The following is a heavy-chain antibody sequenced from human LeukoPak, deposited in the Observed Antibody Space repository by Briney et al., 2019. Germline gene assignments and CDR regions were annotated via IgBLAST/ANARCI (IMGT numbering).Heavy chain of an antibody. D-gene: IGHD3-10*01. Sequence: KAGGSLRLSCAASGFTFSDYYMSWIRQAPGKGLEWVSYISSSGSTIYYADSVKGRFTISRDNAKNSLYLQMNSLRAEDTAVYYCARSAVRGVTFNWFDPWGQGTLVTVSS. CDR2: ISSSGSTI. CDR1: GFTFSDYY. V-gene: IGHV3-11*01. J-gene: IGHJ5*02. CDR3: ARSAVRGVTFNWFDP.